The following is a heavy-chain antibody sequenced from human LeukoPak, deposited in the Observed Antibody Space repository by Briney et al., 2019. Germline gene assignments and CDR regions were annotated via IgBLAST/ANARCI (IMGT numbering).Heavy chain of an antibody. CDR3: VRSSSSSGMDV. CDR2: IGTAGDT. CDR1: GFTFSSYD. J-gene: IGHJ6*02. V-gene: IGHV3-13*04. D-gene: IGHD6-13*01. Sequence: PGGSLRLSCAASGFTFSSYDMHWVRQATGKGLEWVSAIGTAGDTYYPGSVKGRFTISRDNAKNSLYFQMNSLRAGETAVYYCVRSSSSSGMDVWGQGTTVTVSS.